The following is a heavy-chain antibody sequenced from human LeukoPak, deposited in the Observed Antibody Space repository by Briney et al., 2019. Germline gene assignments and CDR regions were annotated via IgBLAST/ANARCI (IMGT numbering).Heavy chain of an antibody. Sequence: PGGSLRLSCAASGFTFSDYSMNWVRQAPGKGLEWVSSISSSSSYIYYAASVKGRFTISRDNAKNSLYLQMNSLRAEDTAVYYCARWDCSSTSCSATKYYIYYMDVWGKGTTVTVSS. CDR2: ISSSSSYI. J-gene: IGHJ6*03. D-gene: IGHD2-2*01. V-gene: IGHV3-21*01. CDR1: GFTFSDYS. CDR3: ARWDCSSTSCSATKYYIYYMDV.